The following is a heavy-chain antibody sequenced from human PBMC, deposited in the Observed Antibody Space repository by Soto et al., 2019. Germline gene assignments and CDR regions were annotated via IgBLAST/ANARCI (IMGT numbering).Heavy chain of an antibody. D-gene: IGHD3-22*01. CDR2: ISCDGSDK. Sequence: QVQLVESGGGVVQPGRSLRLSCAASGFTLSSYAMHWVRQAPGKGLEWVALISCDGSDKDYADSVKGRFTISRDNSRNTLFLQMNSLRAEDTAVYYCARDYYKYYDSSGYYRSPAYWGQGTLVTVSS. CDR3: ARDYYKYYDSSGYYRSPAY. V-gene: IGHV3-30-3*01. J-gene: IGHJ4*02. CDR1: GFTLSSYA.